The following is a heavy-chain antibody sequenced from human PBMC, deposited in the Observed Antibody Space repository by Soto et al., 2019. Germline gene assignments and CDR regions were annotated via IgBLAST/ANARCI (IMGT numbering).Heavy chain of an antibody. J-gene: IGHJ6*02. CDR3: AREGRHGMDV. Sequence: PSETLSLTCTVSGGSVSSGSYYWSWIRQPPGKGLEWIGYIYYSGSTNYNPSLKSRVTISVDTSKNQFSLKLSSVTAADTAVYYCAREGRHGMDVWGQGTTVTVSS. CDR2: IYYSGST. CDR1: GGSVSSGSYY. V-gene: IGHV4-61*01.